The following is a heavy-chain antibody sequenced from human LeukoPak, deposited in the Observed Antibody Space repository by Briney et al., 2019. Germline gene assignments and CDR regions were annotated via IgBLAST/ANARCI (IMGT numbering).Heavy chain of an antibody. CDR2: IIPIFGTA. V-gene: IGHV1-69*06. CDR3: ARDLGCSSTSCYMIVGSWFDP. Sequence: SVKVSCKASGGTFSSYAISWVRQAPGQGLEWMGGIIPIFGTANYAQKFQGRVTITADKSTSTAYMELSSLRSEDTAVYYCARDLGCSSTSCYMIVGSWFDPWGQGTLVTVSS. D-gene: IGHD2-2*02. J-gene: IGHJ5*02. CDR1: GGTFSSYA.